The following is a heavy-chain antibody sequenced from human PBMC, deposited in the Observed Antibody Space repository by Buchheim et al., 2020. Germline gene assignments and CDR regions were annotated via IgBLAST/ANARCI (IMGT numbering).Heavy chain of an antibody. J-gene: IGHJ5*02. D-gene: IGHD2-15*01. CDR1: GFTFSSYA. CDR3: VKGEWWSNSFGP. Sequence: EVQLLESGGGLVQPGGSLRLSCAASGFTFSSYAMSWVRQAPGKGLEWVSLINGNSGVTYYADSVKGRFTISRDNSKNTLFLQLNSLRAEDTALYYCVKGEWWSNSFGPWGQGTL. V-gene: IGHV3-23*01. CDR2: INGNSGVT.